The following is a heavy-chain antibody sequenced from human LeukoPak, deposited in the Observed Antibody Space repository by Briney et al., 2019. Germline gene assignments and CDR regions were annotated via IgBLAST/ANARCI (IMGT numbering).Heavy chain of an antibody. J-gene: IGHJ4*02. V-gene: IGHV4-61*02. CDR1: GGSIRGGSYY. CDR2: IYISGST. D-gene: IGHD5-18*01. CDR3: ARDLVDTVMSHLVLFDY. Sequence: SETLSLTCTVSGGSIRGGSYYWSWIRQSAGKGLEWIGRIYISGSTKYNPSLKSRVTISVDTSKNQFSLKLSSVTAADTAVYYCARDLVDTVMSHLVLFDYWGQGTLVTVSS.